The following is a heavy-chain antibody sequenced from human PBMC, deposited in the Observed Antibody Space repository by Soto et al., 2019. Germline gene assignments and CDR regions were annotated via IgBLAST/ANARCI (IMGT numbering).Heavy chain of an antibody. Sequence: ASVKVSCKASGYTFTSYYMHWVRQAPGQGLEWMGIINPSGGSTSYAQKFQGRVTMTRDTSTSTVYMELSSLRSEDTAVYYCARVRKEPGIVATMGVFDIWGQGSMVTGSS. CDR1: GYTFTSYY. CDR2: INPSGGST. CDR3: ARVRKEPGIVATMGVFDI. V-gene: IGHV1-46*01. D-gene: IGHD5-12*01. J-gene: IGHJ3*02.